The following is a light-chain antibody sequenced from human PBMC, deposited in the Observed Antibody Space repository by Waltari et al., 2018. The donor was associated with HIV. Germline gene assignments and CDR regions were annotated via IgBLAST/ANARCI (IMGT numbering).Light chain of an antibody. J-gene: IGLJ3*02. Sequence: QSVLTQPPSVSGAPGQSVPISCTGSSSNIGAGYDVHWYQHGPRRAPKHLLYGNNSRPSGVHDRFSAAKVGASVYLDITGLQPDDEADYYCQTYDTSLSARVFGGGTKLTVL. V-gene: IGLV1-40*01. CDR1: SSNIGAGYD. CDR2: GNN. CDR3: QTYDTSLSARV.